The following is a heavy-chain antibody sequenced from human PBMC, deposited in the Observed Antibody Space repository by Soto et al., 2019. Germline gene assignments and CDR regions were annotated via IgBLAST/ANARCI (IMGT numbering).Heavy chain of an antibody. CDR2: IYYSGST. J-gene: IGHJ3*02. CDR3: ARSYIVVVPADMYAFDI. Sequence: QVQLQESGPGLVKPSQTLSLTCTVSGGSISSGGYYWSWIRQHPGKGLAWIGYIYYSGSTYYNPSLKSRVTISVDTSKTQFSLKLCSVTAADTAVYYCARSYIVVVPADMYAFDIWGQGTMGTVSS. V-gene: IGHV4-31*03. CDR1: GGSISSGGYY. D-gene: IGHD2-2*01.